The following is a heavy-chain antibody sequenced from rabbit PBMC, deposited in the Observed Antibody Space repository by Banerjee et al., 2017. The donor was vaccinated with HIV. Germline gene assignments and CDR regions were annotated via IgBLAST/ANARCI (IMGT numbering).Heavy chain of an antibody. J-gene: IGHJ4*01. D-gene: IGHD4-1*01. CDR3: ARDLAGVIGWNFGL. V-gene: IGHV1S45*01. CDR2: INTISGDT. CDR1: GFALSSYW. Sequence: QEQLVESGGGLVQPEGSLTLTCTASGFALSSYWMCWVRQAPGKGLEWIACINTISGDTVYATWAKGRFTISKASWTTVTLQMTSLTAADTASYFCARDLAGVIGWNFGLWGPGTLVTVS.